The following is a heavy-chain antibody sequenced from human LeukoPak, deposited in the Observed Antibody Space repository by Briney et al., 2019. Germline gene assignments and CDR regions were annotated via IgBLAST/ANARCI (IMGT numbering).Heavy chain of an antibody. CDR3: ARSTSIAAAGTNTTPFDF. CDR2: IYTSGST. CDR1: GGSISSYY. Sequence: PSETLSLTCTVSGGSISSYYWSWIRQPPGKGLEWIGYIYTSGSTNYNPSPKNRGTIPVDTSKNQFQPNLSSVPATGTAVYYCARSTSIAAAGTNTTPFDFWGQGTLVTVSS. D-gene: IGHD6-13*01. V-gene: IGHV4-4*09. J-gene: IGHJ4*02.